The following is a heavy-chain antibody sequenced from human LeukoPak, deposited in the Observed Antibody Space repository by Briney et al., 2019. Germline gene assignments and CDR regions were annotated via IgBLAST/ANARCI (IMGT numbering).Heavy chain of an antibody. V-gene: IGHV1-18*01. J-gene: IGHJ4*02. Sequence: GASVKVSCKASGYTFTSYGISWVRQAPGQGLEWMGWISAYNGNTNYAQKLQGRVTMTTDTSTSTAHMELRSLRSDDTAVYYCARAKEIQWLVPDYWGQGTLVTVSS. CDR1: GYTFTSYG. D-gene: IGHD6-19*01. CDR3: ARAKEIQWLVPDY. CDR2: ISAYNGNT.